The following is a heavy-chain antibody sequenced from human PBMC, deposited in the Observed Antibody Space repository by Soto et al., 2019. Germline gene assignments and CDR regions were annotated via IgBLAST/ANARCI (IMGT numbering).Heavy chain of an antibody. CDR2: ISYDGNNN. J-gene: IGHJ4*02. Sequence: GGSLRLSCAASGFTFSSYAMHWVRQAPGKGLEWLAIISYDGNNNYYSDSVRGRFPISRDNSKNTLYLRMNSLRPDDTAVYYCARDTALAGSRLIDFWGQGTLVTVSS. V-gene: IGHV3-30-3*01. CDR3: ARDTALAGSRLIDF. CDR1: GFTFSSYA. D-gene: IGHD6-19*01.